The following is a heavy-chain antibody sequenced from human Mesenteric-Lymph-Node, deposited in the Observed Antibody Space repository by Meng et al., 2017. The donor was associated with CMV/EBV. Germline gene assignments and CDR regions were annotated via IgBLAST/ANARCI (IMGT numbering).Heavy chain of an antibody. J-gene: IGHJ4*02. CDR1: GYTFTTYT. V-gene: IGHV1-3*04. Sequence: CKASGYTFTTYTIHWVRQAPGQRLEWMGWINTGNGDTKSSRKFQGRVTITRDTSASTAYMEMSSLTSEDTAVYYCARAYYGSGGYYDYWGQGTLVTVSS. CDR3: ARAYYGSGGYYDY. CDR2: INTGNGDT. D-gene: IGHD3-10*01.